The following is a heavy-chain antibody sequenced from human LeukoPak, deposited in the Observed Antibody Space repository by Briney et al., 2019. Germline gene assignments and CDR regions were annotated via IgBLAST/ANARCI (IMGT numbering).Heavy chain of an antibody. J-gene: IGHJ4*02. CDR1: GFTFSSYG. D-gene: IGHD3-10*01. CDR2: ISYDGSNK. V-gene: IGHV3-30*18. CDR3: AKSAPYYYGSGSPAFDY. Sequence: GGSLRLSCATSGFTFSSYGMHWVRQAPGKGLEWVAVISYDGSNKYYADSVKGRFTISRDNSKNTLYLQMNSLRAEDTAVYYCAKSAPYYYGSGSPAFDYWGQGTLVTVSS.